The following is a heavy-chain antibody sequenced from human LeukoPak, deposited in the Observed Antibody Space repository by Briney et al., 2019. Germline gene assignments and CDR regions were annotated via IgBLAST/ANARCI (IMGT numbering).Heavy chain of an antibody. D-gene: IGHD6-19*01. V-gene: IGHV4-59*01. Sequence: ASETLSLTCTVSGGSISSYYWSWIRQPPGKGLEWIGYMYYSGSTNYNPSLKSRVTTSVDTSKNQFSLKLSSVTAADTAVHYCARGAVAYYYFDNWGQGTLVTVSS. CDR1: GGSISSYY. J-gene: IGHJ4*02. CDR2: MYYSGST. CDR3: ARGAVAYYYFDN.